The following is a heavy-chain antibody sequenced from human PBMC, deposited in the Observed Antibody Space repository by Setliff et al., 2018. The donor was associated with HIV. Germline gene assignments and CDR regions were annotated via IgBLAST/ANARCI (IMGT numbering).Heavy chain of an antibody. D-gene: IGHD3-22*01. CDR2: VSSDGRYI. V-gene: IGHV3-21*06. CDR3: ARDRASSAYYSHFDY. Sequence: GGSLRLSCETSGFTLTNIWMHWVRQAPGKGLEWVSSVSSDGRYIYYADSVRGRFTISRDDAKSSLYLQMYSLRAEDTAIYYCARDRASSAYYSHFDYWGQGNMVTVSS. J-gene: IGHJ4*02. CDR1: GFTLTNIW.